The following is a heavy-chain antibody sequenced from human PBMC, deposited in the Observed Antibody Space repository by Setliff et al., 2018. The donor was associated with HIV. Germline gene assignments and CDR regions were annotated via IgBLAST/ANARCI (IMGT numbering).Heavy chain of an antibody. CDR1: GYTFTDYF. D-gene: IGHD2-21*02. V-gene: IGHV1-2*02. CDR2: ISPNNGDT. J-gene: IGHJ4*02. CDR3: ARGIAALTASFDY. Sequence: ASVKVSCKASGYTFTDYFMHWVRQAPGQGLEWMGWISPNNGDTNIPQTFQGRVTMTRGTSINTAYMEFSSLQTSDSSMYYCARGIAALTASFDYWGQGSLVTAPQ.